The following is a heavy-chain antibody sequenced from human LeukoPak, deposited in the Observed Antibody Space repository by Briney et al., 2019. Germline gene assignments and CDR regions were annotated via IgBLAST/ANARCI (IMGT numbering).Heavy chain of an antibody. CDR2: LRGDGET. CDR1: GFTFSNYA. D-gene: IGHD3-16*01. J-gene: IGHJ4*02. CDR3: AKASWVSSADAVL. Sequence: GGPLRLSCAASGFTFSNYAMSWVRRAPAGGLEWVSSLRGDGETFYADSVKGRFTLSRDYLRNTVYLQLNNLRLDDTAVYYCAKASWVSSADAVLWGQGTLVTVSS. V-gene: IGHV3-23*01.